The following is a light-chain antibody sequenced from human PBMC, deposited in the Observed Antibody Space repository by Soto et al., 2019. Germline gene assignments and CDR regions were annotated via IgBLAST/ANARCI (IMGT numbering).Light chain of an antibody. CDR2: EVS. CDR1: SNDVGGYNY. Sequence: QSALTQPASVSGSPGQSITISCTGTSNDVGGYNYVSWYRQHPGKAPIVVIYEVSNRPSGFSSRFSGSKSGNTASLTISGLQAEDEADYYCSSYTSSSTWVFGGETKLTVL. CDR3: SSYTSSSTWV. J-gene: IGLJ3*02. V-gene: IGLV2-14*01.